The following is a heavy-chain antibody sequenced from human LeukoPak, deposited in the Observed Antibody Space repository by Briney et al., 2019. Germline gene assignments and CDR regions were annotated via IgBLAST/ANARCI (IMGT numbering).Heavy chain of an antibody. Sequence: SETLSLTCTVSGGSIRSGSHYWAWLRQPPGKGLEWIGSIYYSGSTYYNPSLENRVTISIDMSKNHFSLKLSSLSAADTSVYYCAKRDDSGGNLVDLWGQGTLVTVS. CDR3: AKRDDSGGNLVDL. CDR2: IYYSGST. D-gene: IGHD3-22*01. J-gene: IGHJ4*02. V-gene: IGHV4-39*02. CDR1: GGSIRSGSHY.